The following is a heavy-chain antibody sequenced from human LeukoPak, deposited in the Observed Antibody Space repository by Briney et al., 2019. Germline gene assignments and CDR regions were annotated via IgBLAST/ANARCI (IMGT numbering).Heavy chain of an antibody. CDR3: ARESGTHYSSSYYMAV. J-gene: IGHJ6*03. CDR2: ISSSSSYI. V-gene: IGHV3-21*01. Sequence: NPGGSLRLSCAASGFTFSSYSMNWVRQAPGKGLEWVSSISSSSSYIYYADSVKGRFTISRDNAKNSLYLQMNSLRAEDTAVYYCARESGTHYSSSYYMAVWSKGTTVTVPS. D-gene: IGHD1-26*01. CDR1: GFTFSSYS.